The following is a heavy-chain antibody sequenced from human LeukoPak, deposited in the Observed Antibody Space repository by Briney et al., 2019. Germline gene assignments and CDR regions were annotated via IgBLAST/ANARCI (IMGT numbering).Heavy chain of an antibody. CDR1: GGSFSGYY. D-gene: IGHD6-19*01. Sequence: PSETLSLTCAVYGGSFSGYYWSWIRQPPGKGLEWIGEINHSGSTNYNPSLKSRVPISVDTSKNQFSLKLRSVTAGDTAVYYCARGGAVAGKGNWFDPWGQGTLVTVSS. CDR3: ARGGAVAGKGNWFDP. V-gene: IGHV4-34*01. CDR2: INHSGST. J-gene: IGHJ5*02.